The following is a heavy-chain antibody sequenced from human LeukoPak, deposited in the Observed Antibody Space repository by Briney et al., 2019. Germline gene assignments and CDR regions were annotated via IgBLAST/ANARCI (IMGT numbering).Heavy chain of an antibody. CDR3: ARSSAMDLYYYYYGMDV. Sequence: SETLSLTCTVSGGSISSGGYYWSWIRQHPGKGLEWIGYIYYSGSTYYNPSLKSRVTMSVDTSKNQFSLKLSSVTAADTAVYYCARSSAMDLYYYYYGMDVWGQGTTVTVSS. CDR2: IYYSGST. J-gene: IGHJ6*02. V-gene: IGHV4-31*03. CDR1: GGSISSGGYY. D-gene: IGHD5-18*01.